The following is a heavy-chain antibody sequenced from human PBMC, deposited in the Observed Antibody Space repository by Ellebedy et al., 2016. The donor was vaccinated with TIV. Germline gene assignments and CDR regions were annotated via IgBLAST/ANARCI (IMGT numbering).Heavy chain of an antibody. CDR3: ARIPYRSSRAGCNWFDP. D-gene: IGHD6-13*01. CDR2: IYYSGST. J-gene: IGHJ5*02. Sequence: SETLSLTCTVSGGSISSYYWGWIRQPPGKGLEWIGYIYYSGSTNYNPSLKSRVTISVDTSKNQFSLKLSSVTAADTAVYYCARIPYRSSRAGCNWFDPWGQGTLVTVSS. V-gene: IGHV4-59*08. CDR1: GGSISSYY.